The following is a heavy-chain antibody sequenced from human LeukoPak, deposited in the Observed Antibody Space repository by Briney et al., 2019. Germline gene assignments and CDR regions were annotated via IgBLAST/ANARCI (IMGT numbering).Heavy chain of an antibody. Sequence: SETLSLTCTVSGGSISSSSYYWGWIRQPPGKGPEWIGSIYYSGSTYYNPSLKSRVTISVDTSKNQFSLKLSSVTAADTAVYYCATYYYDSSGPGDWGQGTLVTVSS. CDR2: IYYSGST. CDR1: GGSISSSSYY. CDR3: ATYYYDSSGPGD. V-gene: IGHV4-39*01. D-gene: IGHD3-22*01. J-gene: IGHJ4*02.